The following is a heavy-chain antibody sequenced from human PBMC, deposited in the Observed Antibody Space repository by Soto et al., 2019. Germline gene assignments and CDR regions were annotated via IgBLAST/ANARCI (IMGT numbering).Heavy chain of an antibody. D-gene: IGHD1-1*01. Sequence: QVHLVQSGAEVKKPGASVEVSCKGSGYTFTSYGITWVRQAPGQGLEWMGWISAHNGNTDYAQKLQGRVTVTRDTSTSTAYMELRSLRSNDTAVYYCARGRYGDYWGHGAVVTVSS. CDR3: ARGRYGDY. CDR2: ISAHNGNT. CDR1: GYTFTSYG. J-gene: IGHJ4*01. V-gene: IGHV1-18*01.